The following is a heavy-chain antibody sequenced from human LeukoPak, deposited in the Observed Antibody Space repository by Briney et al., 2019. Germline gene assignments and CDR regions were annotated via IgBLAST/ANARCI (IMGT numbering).Heavy chain of an antibody. CDR2: ISYDGSNK. D-gene: IGHD6-13*01. CDR3: ARRGIAAAESFDY. J-gene: IGHJ4*02. CDR1: GFTFSSYA. V-gene: IGHV3-30-3*01. Sequence: PGGSLRLSCAASGFTFSSYAIHWVRQAPGKGLEWVAVISYDGSNKYYADSVKGRFTISRDNSTNTLYLQMNSLRAEDTAVYYCARRGIAAAESFDYWSQGTLVTVSS.